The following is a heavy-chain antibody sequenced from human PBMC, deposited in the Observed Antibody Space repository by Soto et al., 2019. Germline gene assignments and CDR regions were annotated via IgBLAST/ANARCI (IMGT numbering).Heavy chain of an antibody. CDR1: GFTFSDYA. CDR3: AKYTYTSRYSFFGMDV. V-gene: IGHV3-49*05. D-gene: IGHD2-15*01. Sequence: EVQVVESGGSLVNPGRSLRLSCTTSGFTFSDYAISWFRQTPGKGLEWVGVIRSKAYGVTTDYAASVKGRFAISRDDSKSAAYLKMNSVTTEDTAVYFCAKYTYTSRYSFFGMDVWGHGTTVTVSS. CDR2: IRSKAYGVTT. J-gene: IGHJ6*02.